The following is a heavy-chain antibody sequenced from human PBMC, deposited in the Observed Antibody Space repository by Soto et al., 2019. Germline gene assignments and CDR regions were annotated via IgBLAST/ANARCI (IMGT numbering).Heavy chain of an antibody. J-gene: IGHJ4*02. CDR1: GFTFSSYW. D-gene: IGHD6-13*01. CDR3: ARDRIVGGGIAAHDY. V-gene: IGHV3-7*01. Sequence: GGSLRLSCEASGFTFSSYWMSWVRQAPGKGLEWVANIKQDGSEKYYVDSVKGRFTISRDNAKNSLYLQMNSLRAEDTAVYYCARDRIVGGGIAAHDYWGQGTLVTVSS. CDR2: IKQDGSEK.